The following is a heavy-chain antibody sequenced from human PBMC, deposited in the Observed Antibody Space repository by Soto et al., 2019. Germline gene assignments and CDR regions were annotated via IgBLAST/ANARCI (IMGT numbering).Heavy chain of an antibody. V-gene: IGHV1-18*01. Sequence: QVQLVQSGAEVKKPGASVKVSCKASGYTFTSYGISWVRQAPGQGLEWMGWISAYNGNTNYAQKLQGRVTMTTDTSTSTAYMELRSLRSDDTAVYYCAREQERITMVRGVIGWFDPWGQGTLVTVSS. D-gene: IGHD3-10*01. CDR2: ISAYNGNT. J-gene: IGHJ5*02. CDR1: GYTFTSYG. CDR3: AREQERITMVRGVIGWFDP.